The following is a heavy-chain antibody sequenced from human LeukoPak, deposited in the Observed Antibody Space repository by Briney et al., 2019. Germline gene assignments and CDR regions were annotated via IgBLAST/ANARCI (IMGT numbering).Heavy chain of an antibody. CDR2: ISGSGGST. V-gene: IGHV3-23*01. CDR3: AKDPDYGDFTGGFDY. D-gene: IGHD4-17*01. CDR1: GFTFSSYG. Sequence: GGSLRLSCAASGFTFSSYGMSWVRQAPGKGLEWVSAISGSGGSTYYADSVKGRFTISRDNSKNTLYLQMNSLRAEDTAVYYCAKDPDYGDFTGGFDYWGQGTLVTVSS. J-gene: IGHJ4*02.